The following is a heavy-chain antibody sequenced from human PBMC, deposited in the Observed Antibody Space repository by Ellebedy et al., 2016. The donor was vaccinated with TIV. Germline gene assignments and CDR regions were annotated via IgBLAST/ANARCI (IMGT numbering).Heavy chain of an antibody. CDR3: ARGNHCSSTSCYASGRYGMDV. J-gene: IGHJ6*02. D-gene: IGHD2-2*01. CDR1: GFTLSSYW. CDR2: IKPDSSEI. Sequence: GESLKISCAASGFTLSSYWMNWVRQAPGKGLEWVANIKPDSSEINHADSVKGRFTISRDNSKNTLYLQMNSLRAEDTAVYYCARGNHCSSTSCYASGRYGMDVWGQGTTVTVSS. V-gene: IGHV3-7*01.